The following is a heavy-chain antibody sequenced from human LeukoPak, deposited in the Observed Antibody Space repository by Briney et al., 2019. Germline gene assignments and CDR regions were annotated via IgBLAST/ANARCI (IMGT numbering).Heavy chain of an antibody. Sequence: SETLSLTCTVSGGSIFSYYWSWIRQPPGKGLEWIGYIYYSGSTNYNPSLKSRVTISVDTSKNQFSLKLSSVTAADTAVYYCATMYSSSSGWFDPWGQGTLVTVSS. J-gene: IGHJ5*02. CDR3: ATMYSSSSGWFDP. D-gene: IGHD6-13*01. V-gene: IGHV4-59*01. CDR1: GGSIFSYY. CDR2: IYYSGST.